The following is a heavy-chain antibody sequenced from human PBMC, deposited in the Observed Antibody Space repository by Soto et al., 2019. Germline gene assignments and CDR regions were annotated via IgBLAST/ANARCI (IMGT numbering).Heavy chain of an antibody. D-gene: IGHD3-22*01. Sequence: EAQLLESGGRLVQPGGSLRLSCAASGFSFSIYAMNWVRQAPGKGLEWVSGISGGGGSTYYADSVKGRFTISRDNSKNTLYLQMNSLRVEDTAVYYCAKDPTSYDSSAQFDYWGQGTLVTVSS. J-gene: IGHJ4*02. V-gene: IGHV3-23*01. CDR1: GFSFSIYA. CDR3: AKDPTSYDSSAQFDY. CDR2: ISGGGGST.